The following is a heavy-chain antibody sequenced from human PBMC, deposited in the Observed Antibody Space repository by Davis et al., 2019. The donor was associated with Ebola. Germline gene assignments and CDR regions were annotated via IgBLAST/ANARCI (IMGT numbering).Heavy chain of an antibody. CDR2: IIPIFGTA. D-gene: IGHD2-8*02. J-gene: IGHJ6*02. CDR3: GKADVLVPDSTPSYNPGMDV. Sequence: SVKVSCKASGGTLNSYAFSWVRQAPGQGLEWMGGIIPIFGTANYAQKFQDRVTSTADDTTGTVYMELSSLRSEDTAVFSCGKADVLVPDSTPSYNPGMDVWGQGTTVTVSS. CDR1: GGTLNSYA. V-gene: IGHV1-69*13.